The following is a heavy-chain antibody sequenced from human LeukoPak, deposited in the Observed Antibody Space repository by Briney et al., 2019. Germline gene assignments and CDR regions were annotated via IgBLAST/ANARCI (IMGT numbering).Heavy chain of an antibody. V-gene: IGHV3-7*01. CDR2: INQDGSKK. Sequence: GGSLRLSCAASGFTFSSNWMIWVRHAPGMGLEWVAKINQDGSKKFYVDSVKGRFTISRDNAKNSLYLQMNSLRAEDTAVYYCARVGGWSLFDYWGQGTLVTVSS. J-gene: IGHJ4*02. CDR1: GFTFSSNW. D-gene: IGHD6-19*01. CDR3: ARVGGWSLFDY.